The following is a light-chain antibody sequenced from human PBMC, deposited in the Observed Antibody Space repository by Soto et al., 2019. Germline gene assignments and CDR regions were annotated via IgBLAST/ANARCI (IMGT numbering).Light chain of an antibody. J-gene: IGKJ5*01. CDR1: QSVSSSY. CDR3: QLYGSSPPIT. V-gene: IGKV3-20*01. CDR2: GTS. Sequence: EIVLTQSPGTLSLSPGERATLSCRASQSVSSSYLAWYQQKPGQAPGLLIYGTSSRSTGIPDRFSGRGSGRDFTLTISRLEPEDIAVYCCQLYGSSPPITFGQGTRLEI.